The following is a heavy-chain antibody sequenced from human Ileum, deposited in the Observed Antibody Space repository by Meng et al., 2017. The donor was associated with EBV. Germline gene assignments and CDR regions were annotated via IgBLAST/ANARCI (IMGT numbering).Heavy chain of an antibody. Sequence: LHLEYCGSGLVDPSQTRTLTGTVSGGSISSGGHSWSWIWQPPGKGLEWIGYIQHSGSTYYNPSLKIRVTISVDRSRNQFSMKLSSVTAADTAVYYCARAHPVVYFFDYWGQGTLVTVSS. V-gene: IGHV4-30-2*01. CDR3: ARAHPVVYFFDY. CDR1: GGSISSGGHS. D-gene: IGHD4-23*01. CDR2: IQHSGST. J-gene: IGHJ4*02.